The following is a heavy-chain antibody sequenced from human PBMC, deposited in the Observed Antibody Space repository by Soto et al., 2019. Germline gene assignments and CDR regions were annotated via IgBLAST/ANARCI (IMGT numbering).Heavy chain of an antibody. CDR3: ARGRYCLTGRCFPNWFDS. CDR1: GDSTSTVDYF. CDR2: IYKSATT. V-gene: IGHV4-30-4*01. Sequence: SETLSLTCSVSGDSTSTVDYFWAWIRQPPGQALEYIGYIYKSATTYYNPSFESRVAISLDTSKSQFSLNVTSVTAADTAVYFCARGRYCLTGRCFPNWFDSWGQGTLVTVSS. D-gene: IGHD2-15*01. J-gene: IGHJ5*01.